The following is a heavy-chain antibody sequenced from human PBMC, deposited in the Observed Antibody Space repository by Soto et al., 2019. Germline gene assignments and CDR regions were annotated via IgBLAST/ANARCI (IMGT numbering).Heavy chain of an antibody. J-gene: IGHJ4*02. V-gene: IGHV4-59*01. CDR1: GASMSNYY. Sequence: SETLSLTCTVSGASMSNYYGSWIRQPPGKGLEHIGYAYYTGNTNYNPSLKSRVTISVDTSNNQFSLKLTSVTTADTAIYYCARSGHTFGGVVWGRGILVTVSS. D-gene: IGHD3-16*01. CDR3: ARSGHTFGGVV. CDR2: AYYTGNT.